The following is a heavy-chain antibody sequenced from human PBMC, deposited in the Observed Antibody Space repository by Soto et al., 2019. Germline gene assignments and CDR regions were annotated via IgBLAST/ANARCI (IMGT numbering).Heavy chain of an antibody. CDR3: AREDCRSTSCSYSTGSYYFDY. Sequence: SETLSLTCTVSGGSISSGDYYWSWIRQPPGKGLEWIGYIYYSGNTYYNPSLKSRITMSVDASKNQFSLTLSSVTAADTAVYYCAREDCRSTSCSYSTGSYYFDYWGQGTLVTVSS. V-gene: IGHV4-30-4*01. D-gene: IGHD2-2*01. CDR1: GGSISSGDYY. CDR2: IYYSGNT. J-gene: IGHJ4*02.